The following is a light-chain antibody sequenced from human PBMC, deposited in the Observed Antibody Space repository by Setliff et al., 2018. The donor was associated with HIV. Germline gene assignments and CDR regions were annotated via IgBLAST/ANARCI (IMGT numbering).Light chain of an antibody. Sequence: SSELTQPPSVSVAPGKTARITCGGKNIGSKSVHWYQQKPGQAPVLVVYDDNDLPSGIPERFSGSNSGNTATLTISRVEAGDEADYYCQVWDSSSDHHVFGTGTKVTVL. CDR3: QVWDSSSDHHV. J-gene: IGLJ1*01. CDR1: NIGSKS. V-gene: IGLV3-21*03. CDR2: DDN.